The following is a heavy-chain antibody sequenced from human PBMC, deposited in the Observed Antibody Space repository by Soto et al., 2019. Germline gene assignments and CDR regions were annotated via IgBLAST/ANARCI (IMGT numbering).Heavy chain of an antibody. J-gene: IGHJ3*02. Sequence: GGSLRLSCAASGFTFSSYAMNWVRQAPGKGLEWVSAIRGSGSPTFYADSVKGRFTISRDNSKSTLYLQMNRLRAEDTAVYYCAKVVLVTATLHAFDIWGQGTMVTVS. V-gene: IGHV3-23*01. D-gene: IGHD2-15*01. CDR2: IRGSGSPT. CDR3: AKVVLVTATLHAFDI. CDR1: GFTFSSYA.